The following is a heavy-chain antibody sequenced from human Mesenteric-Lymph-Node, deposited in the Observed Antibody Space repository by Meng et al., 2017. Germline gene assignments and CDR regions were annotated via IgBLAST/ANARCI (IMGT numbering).Heavy chain of an antibody. V-gene: IGHV1-18*04. Sequence: ASVKVSCKASGYTFTGYYMHWVRQAPGQGLEWMGWISAYNGNTNYAQKLQGRVTMTTDTSTSTAYMELRSLRSDDTAVYYCARVPKVVVVPAAILYYYGMDVWGQGTTVTVSS. CDR3: ARVPKVVVVPAAILYYYGMDV. CDR1: GYTFTGYY. CDR2: ISAYNGNT. J-gene: IGHJ6*02. D-gene: IGHD2-2*01.